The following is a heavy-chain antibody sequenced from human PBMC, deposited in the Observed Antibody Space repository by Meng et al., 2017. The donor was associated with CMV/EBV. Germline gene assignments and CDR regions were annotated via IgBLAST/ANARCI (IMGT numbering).Heavy chain of an antibody. Sequence: LRRSRAACGFTFSSYCMHWVRQAPGKGLEWVAVIWYDGSNKYYADSVKGRFTISRDNSKNTLYLQMNSLRAEDTAVYYCAGGEWFDPWGQGTLVTVSS. CDR3: AGGEWFDP. J-gene: IGHJ5*02. V-gene: IGHV3-33*01. CDR1: GFTFSSYC. CDR2: IWYDGSNK.